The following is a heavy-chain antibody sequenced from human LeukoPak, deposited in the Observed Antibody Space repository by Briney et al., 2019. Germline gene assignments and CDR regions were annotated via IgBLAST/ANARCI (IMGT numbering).Heavy chain of an antibody. CDR1: GGTFSSYA. D-gene: IGHD3-3*01. CDR2: IIPIFGIA. CDR3: ARDGRITIFGVVTRHGMDV. Sequence: SVKVSCKAFGGTFSSYAISWVRQAPGQGLEWMGRIIPIFGIANYAQKFQGRVTITADKSTSTAYMELSSLRSEDTAVYYCARDGRITIFGVVTRHGMDVWGQGTTVTVSS. J-gene: IGHJ6*02. V-gene: IGHV1-69*04.